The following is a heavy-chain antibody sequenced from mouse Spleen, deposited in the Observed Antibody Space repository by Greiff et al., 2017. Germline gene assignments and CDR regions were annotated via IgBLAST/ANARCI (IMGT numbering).Heavy chain of an antibody. CDR3: ASPNRYDDYYAMDY. J-gene: IGHJ4*01. CDR2: INPNNGGT. D-gene: IGHD2-14*01. V-gene: IGHV1-22*01. CDR1: GYTFTDYN. Sequence: VHVKQSGPELVKPGASVKMSCKASGYTFTDYNMHWVKQSHGKSLEWIGYINPNNGGTSYNQKFKGKATLTVNKSSSTAYMELRSLTSEDSAVYYCASPNRYDDYYAMDYWGQGTSVTVSS.